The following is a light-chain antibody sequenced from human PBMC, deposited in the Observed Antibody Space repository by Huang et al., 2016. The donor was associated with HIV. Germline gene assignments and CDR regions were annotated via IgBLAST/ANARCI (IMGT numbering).Light chain of an antibody. V-gene: IGKV1D-13*01. J-gene: IGKJ5*01. CDR2: DAS. Sequence: AIQLTQSPSSLSASVGDRVTITCRASRGISSGLAWYQQKPGKAPKLLIFDASSLERGVPSRFSGSGSGTDFTLTISILQPEDFATYYCQQFNNYLTFGQGTRLEIQ. CDR1: RGISSG. CDR3: QQFNNYLT.